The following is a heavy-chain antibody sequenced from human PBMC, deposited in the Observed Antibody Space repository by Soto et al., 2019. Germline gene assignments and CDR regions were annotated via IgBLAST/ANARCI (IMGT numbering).Heavy chain of an antibody. Sequence: SETLSLTCTVSGGSISSGDYYWSWIRQPPGKGLEWIGYIYYSGSTYYNPSLKSRVTISVDTSKNQFSLKLSSVTAADTAVYYCARAERMGGSYYYYGMGVWGQGTTVTVSS. CDR3: ARAERMGGSYYYYGMGV. V-gene: IGHV4-30-4*01. CDR2: IYYSGST. CDR1: GGSISSGDYY. D-gene: IGHD2-15*01. J-gene: IGHJ6*02.